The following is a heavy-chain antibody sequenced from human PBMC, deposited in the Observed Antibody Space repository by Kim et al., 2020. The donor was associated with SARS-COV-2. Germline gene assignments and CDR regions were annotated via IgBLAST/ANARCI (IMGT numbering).Heavy chain of an antibody. V-gene: IGHV3-23*01. Sequence: ADSVRGRFTISRDNAKNTLYLQMNSLRAEDTAVYYCAKEGGSYYDPDYWGQGTLVTVSS. J-gene: IGHJ4*02. D-gene: IGHD1-26*01. CDR3: AKEGGSYYDPDY.